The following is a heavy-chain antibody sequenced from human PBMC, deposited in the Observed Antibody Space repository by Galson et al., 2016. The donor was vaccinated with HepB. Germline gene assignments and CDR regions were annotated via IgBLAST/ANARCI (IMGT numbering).Heavy chain of an antibody. V-gene: IGHV3-23*01. CDR2: ISGSGGST. D-gene: IGHD1-14*01. J-gene: IGHJ4*02. CDR1: GFTFSSHA. CDR3: AKGYGLFDY. Sequence: LRLSCAASGFTFSSHAMSWVRQAPGKGLEWVSGISGSGGSTYYADSVKGRFTISRDNSKNTPYVQMNSLRAEDTAVYYCAKGYGLFDYWGQGTLVTVSS.